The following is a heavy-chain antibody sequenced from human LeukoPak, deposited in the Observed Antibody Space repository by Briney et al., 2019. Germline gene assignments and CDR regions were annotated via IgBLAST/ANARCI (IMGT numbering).Heavy chain of an antibody. CDR2: IGAYNGNT. V-gene: IGHV1-18*01. CDR3: ARDHDYDFEG. D-gene: IGHD4-17*01. Sequence: ASVNVSCKASGYTFSTSGVSWVRHAPGQGLEWMGWIGAYNGNTNYAQKFQDRVTMTTDTSTSTAYMELRSLTSDDTAVYYCARDHDYDFEGWGQGTLVTVSS. J-gene: IGHJ4*02. CDR1: GYTFSTSG.